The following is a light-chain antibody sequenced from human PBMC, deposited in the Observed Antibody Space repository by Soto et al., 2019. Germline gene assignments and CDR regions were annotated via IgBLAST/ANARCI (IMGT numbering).Light chain of an antibody. CDR1: QSVDIN. J-gene: IGKJ1*01. V-gene: IGKV3-15*01. CDR3: QQYRNWPRT. CDR2: GAS. Sequence: ERMLTQSPATLSVYPGERVTLSCRASQSVDINLAWYQQKPGQAPRLLIYGASTRAIDMPGRFSGRGSGTEFTLTISSLQSEDFAVYYCQQYRNWPRTFGQGTKVDIK.